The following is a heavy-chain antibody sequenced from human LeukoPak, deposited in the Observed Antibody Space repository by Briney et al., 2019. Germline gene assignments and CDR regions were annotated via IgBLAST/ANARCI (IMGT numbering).Heavy chain of an antibody. Sequence: SQTLSLTCTVSGGSISSAGYYWSWIRQPPGKGLEWIGYIYHSGKTYYNPSLKSRVTISVDTSKNQFSLKLSSVTAADTAVYYCARRGDHFYWYFDLWGRGTLVTVSS. V-gene: IGHV4-30-2*02. CDR1: GGSISSAGYY. CDR3: ARRGDHFYWYFDL. CDR2: IYHSGKT. D-gene: IGHD3-10*01. J-gene: IGHJ2*01.